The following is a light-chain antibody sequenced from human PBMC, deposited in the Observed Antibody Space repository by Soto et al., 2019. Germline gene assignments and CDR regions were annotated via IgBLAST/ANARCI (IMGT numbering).Light chain of an antibody. CDR1: QDIRNY. V-gene: IGKV1-39*01. Sequence: DVQMTQSPSSLSSSVLDIFTITCQASQDIRNYLNWYQHKPGKAPKLLIYATSSLQIGVPSRFSGSGSGTDFTLTISSLQPEDFATYYCQQSYSTPSITFGQGTRLEIK. J-gene: IGKJ5*01. CDR2: ATS. CDR3: QQSYSTPSIT.